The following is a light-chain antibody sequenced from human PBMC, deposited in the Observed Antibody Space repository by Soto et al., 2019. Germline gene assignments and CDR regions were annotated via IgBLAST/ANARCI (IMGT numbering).Light chain of an antibody. CDR3: AAWDDTSSLV. CDR2: TND. V-gene: IGLV1-44*01. J-gene: IGLJ1*01. Sequence: QSVLSQPRSASGTPWQRVIISCSGGSSNIGRNTVNWYQHLPGTAPRLLIYTNDQRPSGVPDRFSGSKSGTSASLAISGLQSEDEADYYCAAWDDTSSLVFGTGTKVTVL. CDR1: SSNIGRNT.